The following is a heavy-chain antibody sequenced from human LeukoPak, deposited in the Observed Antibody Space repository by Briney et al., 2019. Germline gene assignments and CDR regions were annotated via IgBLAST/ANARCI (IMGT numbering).Heavy chain of an antibody. V-gene: IGHV3-33*06. CDR1: GFTFSNYG. CDR2: IWHDGSKK. CDR3: AKDQGGKNYFDY. D-gene: IGHD3-16*01. Sequence: GRSLRLSCAASGFTFSNYGMHWVRQAPGKGLEWGAVIWHDGSKKYYADSVKGRFTISRDNSKNTLYLQMNSLRAEDTAVYYCAKDQGGKNYFDYWGQGTLVTVSS. J-gene: IGHJ4*02.